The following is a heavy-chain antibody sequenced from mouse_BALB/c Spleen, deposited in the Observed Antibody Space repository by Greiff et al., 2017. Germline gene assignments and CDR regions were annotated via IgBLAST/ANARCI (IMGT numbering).Heavy chain of an antibody. V-gene: IGHV1S16*01. CDR2: INPSNGGT. CDR3: TGYYCAY. J-gene: IGHJ3*01. Sequence: VQLQQPGAELVKPGASVKFSCTASGYTFTSYWMPWVKLRPGQGFEWIGEINPSNGGTNYNEKSKRKATMTVDKSSSTAYMQLSSLTSEGSAVYYCTGYYCAYWDQGTVVTV. CDR1: GYTFTSYW. D-gene: IGHD2-3*01.